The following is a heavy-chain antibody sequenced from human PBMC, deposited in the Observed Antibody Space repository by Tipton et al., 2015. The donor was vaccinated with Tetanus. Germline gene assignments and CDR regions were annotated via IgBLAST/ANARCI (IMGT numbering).Heavy chain of an antibody. J-gene: IGHJ4*02. D-gene: IGHD2-15*01. V-gene: IGHV3-33*01. CDR2: SWYDGTDK. CDR1: GFIFSSYG. Sequence: SLRLSCAASGFIFSSYGIHWVRRAPGKGLEWVAVSWYDGTDKYYAGSVKGRFTISRDNSKNTLYLQMNSLRAEDTAVYYCAREADCSGGSCFSGDFDNWGQGTQVTVSS. CDR3: AREADCSGGSCFSGDFDN.